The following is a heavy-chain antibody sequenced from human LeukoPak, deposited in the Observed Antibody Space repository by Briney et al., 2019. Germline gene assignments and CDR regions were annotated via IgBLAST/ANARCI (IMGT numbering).Heavy chain of an antibody. CDR3: ARDNRQAGGAFDI. Sequence: GGSLRLSCAASEFTVSSNYMSWVRQAPGKGLEWVSVIYSGGSTYYADSVKGRFTISRDNSKNTLYLQMNSLRVEDTAVYYCARDNRQAGGAFDIWGQGTMVTVSS. CDR1: EFTVSSNY. D-gene: IGHD2/OR15-2a*01. CDR2: IYSGGST. J-gene: IGHJ3*02. V-gene: IGHV3-53*01.